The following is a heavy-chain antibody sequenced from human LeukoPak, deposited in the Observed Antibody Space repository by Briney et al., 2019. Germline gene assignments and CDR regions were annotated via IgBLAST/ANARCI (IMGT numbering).Heavy chain of an antibody. CDR1: GGTFSSYA. Sequence: ASVKVSCKASGGTFSSYAISWVRQAPGQGLEWMGGIIPIFGTANYAQKFQGRVTITADKSTSTAYMELSSLRSEDTAVYYCASRGITGTTSHDAFDIWGQGTMVTVSS. J-gene: IGHJ3*02. CDR3: ASRGITGTTSHDAFDI. D-gene: IGHD1-7*01. CDR2: IIPIFGTA. V-gene: IGHV1-69*06.